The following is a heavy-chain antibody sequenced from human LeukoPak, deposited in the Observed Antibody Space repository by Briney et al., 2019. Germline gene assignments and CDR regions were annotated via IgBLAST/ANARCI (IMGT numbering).Heavy chain of an antibody. D-gene: IGHD2-2*01. J-gene: IGHJ4*02. CDR3: ARGLIGYCNSIRWRLPQY. CDR2: VSNDGSNK. Sequence: GGSLRLSCAASGFTFSNYAMYCVRESPGKRLEWLAVVSNDGSNKYYADCVKGRCTISRDNSKNTLYLQMNNLRPEDTAVYFCARGLIGYCNSIRWRLPQYWGQGTLVTVSS. CDR1: GFTFSNYA. V-gene: IGHV3-30*04.